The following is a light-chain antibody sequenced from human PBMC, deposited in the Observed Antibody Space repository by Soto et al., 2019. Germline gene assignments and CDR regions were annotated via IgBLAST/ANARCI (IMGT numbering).Light chain of an antibody. CDR1: SSDVGGYNS. Sequence: QSVLTQPPSASGSPGQSVTISCTGTSSDVGGYNSVSWYQQRPGKAPKLMIYEVTKRPSGVPDRFSGSKSANTASLTVSGLQAEDEADYYCSSYAGSNNYVFGTGTKVTVL. CDR3: SSYAGSNNYV. J-gene: IGLJ1*01. V-gene: IGLV2-8*01. CDR2: EVT.